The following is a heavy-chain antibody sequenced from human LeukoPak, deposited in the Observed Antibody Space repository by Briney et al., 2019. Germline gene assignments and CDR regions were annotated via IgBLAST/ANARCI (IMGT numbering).Heavy chain of an antibody. Sequence: GGSLRLSCAASGFTFSDYHINWVRQAPGKGLEWLSYISGSSSTIFYADSAKGRFTISRDNSKNTLYLQMNSLRAEDTAVYYCAKDHPNQVWGQGTLVTVSS. CDR3: AKDHPNQV. CDR2: ISGSSSTI. V-gene: IGHV3-48*01. J-gene: IGHJ4*02. CDR1: GFTFSDYH.